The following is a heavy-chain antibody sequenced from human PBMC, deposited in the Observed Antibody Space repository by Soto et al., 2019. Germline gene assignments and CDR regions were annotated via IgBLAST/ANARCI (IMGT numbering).Heavy chain of an antibody. CDR2: IYSGGST. CDR3: ARVRGYSYGYVRGAFDI. D-gene: IGHD5-18*01. J-gene: IGHJ3*02. CDR1: GFTVSSNY. Sequence: GGSLRLSCAASGFTVSSNYMSWVRQAPGKGLEWVSVIYSGGSTDYADSVKGRFTISRHNSKNTLYLQMNSLRAEDTAVYYCARVRGYSYGYVRGAFDIWGQGTMVTVSS. V-gene: IGHV3-53*04.